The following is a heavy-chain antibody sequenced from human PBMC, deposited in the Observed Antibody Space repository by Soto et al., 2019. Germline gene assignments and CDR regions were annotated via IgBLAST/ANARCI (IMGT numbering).Heavy chain of an antibody. CDR1: GGSISSYY. V-gene: IGHV4-59*01. J-gene: IGHJ4*02. D-gene: IGHD5-18*01. CDR2: IYYSGST. Sequence: QVQLQESGPGLVKPSETLSLTCTVSGGSISSYYWSWIRQPPGKGLEWIGYIYYSGSTNYNPSLKSRVTISVDTSKNQFSLKLSSETAADTAVYYCARVPRGYSYGLPSHFDYWGQGTLVTVSS. CDR3: ARVPRGYSYGLPSHFDY.